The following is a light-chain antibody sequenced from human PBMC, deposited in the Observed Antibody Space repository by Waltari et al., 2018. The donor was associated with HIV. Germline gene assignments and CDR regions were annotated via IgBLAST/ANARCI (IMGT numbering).Light chain of an antibody. Sequence: QFALTQPASVSGSPGQSITVSCNGTNSDIGSYNYVSWYQQHPGKAPKLIIYEVSNRPSGVSNRFSGSKSGNTASLTISGLQAEDEADYFCSSLTNSATLSVLFGGGTKLTVL. CDR1: NSDIGSYNY. CDR2: EVS. CDR3: SSLTNSATLSVL. J-gene: IGLJ3*02. V-gene: IGLV2-14*01.